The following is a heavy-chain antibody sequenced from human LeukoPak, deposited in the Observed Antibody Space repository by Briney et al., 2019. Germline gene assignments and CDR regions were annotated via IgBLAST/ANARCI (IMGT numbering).Heavy chain of an antibody. Sequence: SETLSLTCTVSGGSISSSSYYWGWIRQPPGKGLEWIGSIYYSGSTYYNPSLKSRVTISVDTSKNQFSLKLSSVTAADTAVYYCARGREYRYRSAVTTPFGYWGQGTLVTVSS. CDR1: GGSISSSSYY. CDR2: IYYSGST. CDR3: ARGREYRYRSAVTTPFGY. V-gene: IGHV4-39*01. D-gene: IGHD4-17*01. J-gene: IGHJ4*02.